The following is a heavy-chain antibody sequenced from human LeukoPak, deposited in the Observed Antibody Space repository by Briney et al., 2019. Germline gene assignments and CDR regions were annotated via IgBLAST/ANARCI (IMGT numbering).Heavy chain of an antibody. D-gene: IGHD3-9*01. CDR3: AKVAYYEILKSWFDY. J-gene: IGHJ4*02. CDR2: ISGSGGST. Sequence: GGSLRLSCAASGFTFSSYGMSWVRQAPGKGLEWVSAISGSGGSTYYADSVKGRFTISRDNSKNTLYLQMNSLRAEDTAVYYCAKVAYYEILKSWFDYWGQGTLVTVSS. CDR1: GFTFSSYG. V-gene: IGHV3-23*01.